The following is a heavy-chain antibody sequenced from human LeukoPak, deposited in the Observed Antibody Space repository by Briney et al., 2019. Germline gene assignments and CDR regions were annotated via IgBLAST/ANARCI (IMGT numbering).Heavy chain of an antibody. J-gene: IGHJ1*01. V-gene: IGHV3-66*01. CDR3: AKAPRGARIAAAGFHYFQH. CDR1: GFTVSSNY. Sequence: GGSLRLSCAASGFTVSSNYMSWVRQAPGKGLEWVSVIYSGGSTYYADSVKGRFTISRDNSKNTLYLQMNSLRAEDTAVYYCAKAPRGARIAAAGFHYFQHWGQGTLVTVSS. CDR2: IYSGGST. D-gene: IGHD6-13*01.